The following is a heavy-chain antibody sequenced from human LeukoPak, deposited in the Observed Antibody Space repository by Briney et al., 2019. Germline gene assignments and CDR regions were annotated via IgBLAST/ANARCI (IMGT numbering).Heavy chain of an antibody. CDR1: GGSISSGDYY. CDR2: IYYSGST. D-gene: IGHD6-13*01. Sequence: TLSLTCTVSGGSISSGDYYWSWIRQPPGKGMEWIGYIYYSGSTYYNPSLKSRVTISVDTSKNQFSLKLSSVTAADTAVYYCARDPGAAAQFDYWGQGTLVTVSS. CDR3: ARDPGAAAQFDY. J-gene: IGHJ4*02. V-gene: IGHV4-30-4*08.